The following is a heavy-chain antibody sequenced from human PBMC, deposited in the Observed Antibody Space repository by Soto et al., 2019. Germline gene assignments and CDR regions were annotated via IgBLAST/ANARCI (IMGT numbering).Heavy chain of an antibody. CDR2: IYPGDSDT. CDR3: TRGYCGAGACSSLYPDWFDP. V-gene: IGHV5-51*01. CDR1: GYSFTNYW. Sequence: GESLKISCKGSGYSFTNYWIGWVRQMPGKGLEWMGIIYPGDSDTRYSPSFQGQVTISVDKSISAAYLQWSSLKASDTAMYYCTRGYCGAGACSSLYPDWFDPWGQGTLVTVSS. D-gene: IGHD2-15*01. J-gene: IGHJ5*02.